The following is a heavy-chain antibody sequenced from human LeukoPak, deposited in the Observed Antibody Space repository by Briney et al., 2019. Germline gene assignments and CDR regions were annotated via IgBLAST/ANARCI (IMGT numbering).Heavy chain of an antibody. CDR3: VRVLRGGDCWFDP. CDR1: GGSISSYY. V-gene: IGHV4-4*07. Sequence: SETLSLTCTVSGGSISSYYWSWIRQPAGKGLEWIGRIYTSGSTNYNPSLKRRVTMSVDTSKNQFSLKLSSGTAAGTAVYYCVRVLRGGDCWFDPWGQGTLVTVSS. J-gene: IGHJ5*02. D-gene: IGHD2-21*02. CDR2: IYTSGST.